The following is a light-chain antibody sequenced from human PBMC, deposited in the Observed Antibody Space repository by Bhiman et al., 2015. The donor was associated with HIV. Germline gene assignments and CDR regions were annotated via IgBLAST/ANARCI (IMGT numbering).Light chain of an antibody. CDR1: SSDIGGSDS. V-gene: IGLV2-14*01. CDR3: NSYTSSSTRV. Sequence: QSALTQPASVSGSPGQSITISCSGTSSDIGGSDSISWYQQHPGKAPKLMIYDVSQRPSGVSNRFSGSKSGNTASLTISGLQAEDEADYYCNSYTSSSTRVFGGGTKLTVL. J-gene: IGLJ3*02. CDR2: DVS.